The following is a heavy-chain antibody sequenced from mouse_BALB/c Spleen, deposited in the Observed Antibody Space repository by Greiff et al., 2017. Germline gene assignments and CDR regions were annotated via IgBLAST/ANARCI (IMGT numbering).Heavy chain of an antibody. CDR2: IWGGGST. CDR3: AKHPNDDPPFYAMDD. Sequence: VKLMESGPGLVAPSQSLSITCTVSGFSLTDYGVSWIRQPPGKGLEWLGVIWGGGSTYYNSALKSRLSISKDNSKSQVFLKMNRLQTDDTAMYYCAKHPNDDPPFYAMDDWGQGTSVTVSS. J-gene: IGHJ4*01. D-gene: IGHD2-3*01. CDR1: GFSLTDYG. V-gene: IGHV2-6-5*01.